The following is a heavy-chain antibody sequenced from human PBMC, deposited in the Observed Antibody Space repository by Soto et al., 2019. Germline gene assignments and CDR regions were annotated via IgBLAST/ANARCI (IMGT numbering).Heavy chain of an antibody. CDR1: GYTFTNYY. D-gene: IGHD1-1*01. J-gene: IGHJ6*02. Sequence: ASVKVSCKASGYTFTNYYMHWVRQAPGQGLEWMGIINPSGGSTSYPQKFQGRVTMTRDTSTSTVYMELSSLKSEDTAVYFCARGTTGTSSYFYYGVDVWGQGTTVTVSS. CDR3: ARGTTGTSSYFYYGVDV. CDR2: INPSGGST. V-gene: IGHV1-46*03.